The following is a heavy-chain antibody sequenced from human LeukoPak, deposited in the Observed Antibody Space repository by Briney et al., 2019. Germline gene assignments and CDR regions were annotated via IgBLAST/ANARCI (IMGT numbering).Heavy chain of an antibody. CDR1: GFTFSDYH. V-gene: IGHV3-11*04. CDR2: ISNTDDSI. CDR3: ARAPAVYFFYIDV. J-gene: IGHJ6*03. Sequence: GGSLRLSCAASGFTFSDYHMTWIRQAPAKGLEWVSYISNTDDSINYADSVSGRFTIPRDNAKSSVHLQMNSLRVEDTAVYYCARAPAVYFFYIDVWGEGTTVTVSS.